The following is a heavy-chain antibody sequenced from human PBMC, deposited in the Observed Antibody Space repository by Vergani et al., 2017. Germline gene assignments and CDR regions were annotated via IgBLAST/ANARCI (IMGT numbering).Heavy chain of an antibody. J-gene: IGHJ4*02. V-gene: IGHV3-13*01. CDR1: GFTFSSYD. CDR3: ARGAGEQQLEEPISFDY. Sequence: EVQLVESGGGLVQPGGSLRLSCAASGFTFSSYDMHWVRQATGKGLEWVSTIGTAGDTYYPGSVKGRFTISRENDKNSLYLQMNSLRAGDTAVYYCARGAGEQQLEEPISFDYWGQGTLVTVSS. D-gene: IGHD6-13*01. CDR2: IGTAGDT.